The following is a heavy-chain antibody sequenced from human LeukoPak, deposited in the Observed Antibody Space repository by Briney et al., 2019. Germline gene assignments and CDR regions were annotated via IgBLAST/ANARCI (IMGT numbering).Heavy chain of an antibody. CDR2: INHNGNVN. D-gene: IGHD3-16*01. Sequence: GGSLRLSCAPSGFTFSRHGMHWVRQAPGKGLEWAASINHNGNVNYYVDSVKGRFTISRDNAKNSLYLQMSNLRAEDTAVYFCARGGGLDVWGQGATVTVSS. J-gene: IGHJ6*02. V-gene: IGHV3-7*03. CDR1: GFTFSRHG. CDR3: ARGGGLDV.